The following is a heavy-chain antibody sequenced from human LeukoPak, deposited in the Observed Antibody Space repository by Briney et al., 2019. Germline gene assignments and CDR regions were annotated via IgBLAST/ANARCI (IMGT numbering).Heavy chain of an antibody. CDR2: ISYDGSIK. D-gene: IGHD2-15*01. V-gene: IGHV3-30*04. J-gene: IGHJ4*02. CDR1: GFTFSSHA. CDR3: ARVSCSGGSCPYYFDY. Sequence: SGGSLRLSCAASGFTFSSHAMHWVRQAPGKGLEWVAVISYDGSIKYYADSVKGRFTISRDNAKNSLYLQMNSLRAEDTAVYYCARVSCSGGSCPYYFDYWGQGTLVTVSS.